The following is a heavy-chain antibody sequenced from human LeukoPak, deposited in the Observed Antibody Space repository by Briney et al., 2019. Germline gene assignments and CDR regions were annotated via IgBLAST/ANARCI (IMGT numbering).Heavy chain of an antibody. D-gene: IGHD4-23*01. V-gene: IGHV3-9*01. J-gene: IGHJ4*02. Sequence: GGSLRLSCAASGFTFDDYAMHWVRQAPGKGLEWVSGISWNSGSIGYADSVKGRFTISRDNAKNSLYPQMNSLRAEDTALYYCAISKGGIRWYPFDCWGQGTLVTVSS. CDR1: GFTFDDYA. CDR3: AISKGGIRWYPFDC. CDR2: ISWNSGSI.